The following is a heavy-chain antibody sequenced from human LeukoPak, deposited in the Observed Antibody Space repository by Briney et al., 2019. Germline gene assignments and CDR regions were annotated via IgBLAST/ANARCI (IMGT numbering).Heavy chain of an antibody. D-gene: IGHD6-6*01. CDR2: IYYSGST. CDR3: ARQSGSSSGLDY. CDR1: GGSISSSSYY. V-gene: IGHV4-39*01. J-gene: IGHJ4*02. Sequence: SETLSLTCTVSGGSISSSSYYWGWIRQPPGKGVEWIGSIYYSGSTYYNPSLKSRVTISVDTSKNQFSLKLSSVTAADTAVYYCARQSGSSSGLDYWGQGTLVTVSS.